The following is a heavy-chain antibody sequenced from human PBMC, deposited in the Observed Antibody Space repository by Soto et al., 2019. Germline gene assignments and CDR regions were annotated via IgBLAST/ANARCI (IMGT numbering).Heavy chain of an antibody. CDR2: ISGSGGST. Sequence: GGSLRLSCAASGFSFNTYAMSWVRQAPGKGLDWVSVISGSGGSTYHADSVKGRFTISRDNSKDTLYLQMNSLRAEDTAVYYCAKGKSPYIGSGWRLYFDYWAQGILVTVSS. CDR3: AKGKSPYIGSGWRLYFDY. J-gene: IGHJ4*02. V-gene: IGHV3-23*01. D-gene: IGHD6-19*01. CDR1: GFSFNTYA.